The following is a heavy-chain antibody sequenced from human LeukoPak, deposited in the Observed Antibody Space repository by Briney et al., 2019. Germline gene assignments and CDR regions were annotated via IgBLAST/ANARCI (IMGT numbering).Heavy chain of an antibody. D-gene: IGHD1-7*01. CDR3: ARDGELHSAFDI. CDR1: GFSFDAYT. V-gene: IGHV3-21*01. J-gene: IGHJ3*02. Sequence: PGGSLRLSCAASGFSFDAYTMHWVRQAPGKGLEWVSSISTSSSYIYYADSVKGRFTISRDNAKNSPYLQMNSLRAEDTAVYYCARDGELHSAFDIWGQGTMVTVSS. CDR2: ISTSSSYI.